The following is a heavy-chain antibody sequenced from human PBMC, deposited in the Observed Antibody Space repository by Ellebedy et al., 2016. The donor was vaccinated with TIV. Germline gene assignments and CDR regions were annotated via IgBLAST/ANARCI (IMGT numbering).Heavy chain of an antibody. V-gene: IGHV4-39*01. CDR1: GGSISSSSYY. Sequence: SETLSLXXTVSGGSISSSSYYWGWIRQPPEKGLEWIGSIYYSGSTYYNPSLKSRVTISVDTSKNQFSLKLSSVTAADTAVYYCARRGRYYYDSSGYYSADFDYWGQGTLVTVSS. J-gene: IGHJ4*02. D-gene: IGHD3-22*01. CDR3: ARRGRYYYDSSGYYSADFDY. CDR2: IYYSGST.